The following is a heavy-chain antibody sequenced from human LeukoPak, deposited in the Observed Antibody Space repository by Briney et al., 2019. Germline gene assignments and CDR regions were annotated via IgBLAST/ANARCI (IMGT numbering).Heavy chain of an antibody. Sequence: GGSLRLSCAASGFTFISYWMHWVRQAPGKGLVWVSRINSDGSTTSYATSVKGRFTISRDTAKNTLYLQMNSLRAEDTAVYYCARGHHYYDSSAYYYWGQGTLVTVSS. V-gene: IGHV3-74*01. CDR3: ARGHHYYDSSAYYY. CDR2: INSDGSTT. D-gene: IGHD3-22*01. CDR1: GFTFISYW. J-gene: IGHJ4*02.